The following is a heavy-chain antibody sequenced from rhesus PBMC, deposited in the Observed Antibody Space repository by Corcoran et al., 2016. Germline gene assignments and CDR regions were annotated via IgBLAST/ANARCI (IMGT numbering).Heavy chain of an antibody. D-gene: IGHD6-13*01. CDR2: FSYTDKTI. J-gene: IGHJ4*01. CDR3: TRGLIAAGAGHY. V-gene: IGHV3-136*01. Sequence: EVQLVESGGGLVQPGGSLRLSCAASGCTFSSYDMSWVRQAPGKGLDGFSYFSYTDKTIYYADSVKRRFTISRDNAKNSLSLQMSSLRAEDTAVYYCTRGLIAAGAGHYWGQGVLVTVSS. CDR1: GCTFSSYD.